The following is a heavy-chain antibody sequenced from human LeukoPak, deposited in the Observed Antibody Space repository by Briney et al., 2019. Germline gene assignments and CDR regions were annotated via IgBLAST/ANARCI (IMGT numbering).Heavy chain of an antibody. Sequence: SETLSLTCTVSGGSINFYYWHWMRQPPGKGLEWIGHTFYSGNAKYNPSLESRVTISVDRSKNQIFLNLNSVTAADTAVYYCAKGGPEASAGLSWFDPWGQGTLVTVSS. D-gene: IGHD1-14*01. CDR2: TFYSGNA. CDR3: AKGGPEASAGLSWFDP. CDR1: GGSINFYY. V-gene: IGHV4-59*01. J-gene: IGHJ5*02.